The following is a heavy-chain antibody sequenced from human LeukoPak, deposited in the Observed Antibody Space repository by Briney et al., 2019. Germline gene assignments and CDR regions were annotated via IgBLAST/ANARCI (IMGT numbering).Heavy chain of an antibody. Sequence: SETLSLTCTVSGGSISSYYWSWIRQPPGKGLEWIGYIYYSGSTNYNPSLKSRVTISVDTSKNQFSLKLSSVTAVDTAVYYCARAYGDIVATIQWGQGTLVTVSS. CDR3: ARAYGDIVATIQ. D-gene: IGHD5-12*01. J-gene: IGHJ4*02. V-gene: IGHV4-59*01. CDR2: IYYSGST. CDR1: GGSISSYY.